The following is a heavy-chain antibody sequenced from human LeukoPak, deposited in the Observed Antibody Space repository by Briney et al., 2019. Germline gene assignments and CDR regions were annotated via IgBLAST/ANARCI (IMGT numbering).Heavy chain of an antibody. J-gene: IGHJ4*02. CDR2: IKEDGNAK. CDR1: GFTFSKSW. D-gene: IGHD3-3*01. V-gene: IGHV3-7*04. CDR3: AKDDEGYY. Sequence: GGSLRLSCAASGFTFSKSWMSWLRQTPEKGLEWVANIKEDGNAKYYADSVKGRFTISRDNAKNSLYLQMNSLRAEDTAVYYCAKDDEGYYWGQGILVTVSS.